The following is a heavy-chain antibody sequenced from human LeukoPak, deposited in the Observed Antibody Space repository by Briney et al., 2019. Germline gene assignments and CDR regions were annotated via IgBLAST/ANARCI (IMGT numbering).Heavy chain of an antibody. D-gene: IGHD4-11*01. CDR1: GYTLTELS. CDR3: ATGPDYSNPDAFDI. J-gene: IGHJ3*02. CDR2: FDPEDGET. Sequence: ASVKVSCKVSGYTLTELSMHWVRQAPGKGLEWMGGFDPEDGETIYAQKFQGRVTMTEDTSTDTAYMELSSLRSEDTAVYYCATGPDYSNPDAFDIWGQGTMVTVSS. V-gene: IGHV1-24*01.